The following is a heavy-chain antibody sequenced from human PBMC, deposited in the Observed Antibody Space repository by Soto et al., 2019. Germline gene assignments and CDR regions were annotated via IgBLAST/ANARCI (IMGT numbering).Heavy chain of an antibody. CDR3: ARDRGTDPYYCGMDV. V-gene: IGHV1-18*01. Sequence: ASVKVSCKASGYTFTDSGISWVRQAPGQGLEWLGWISTYNGNTNHPHKLLGRVTMTTDTSTSTVYMEPRRLPSDDPAVYYSARDRGTDPYYCGMDVWGQGTTVTVSS. CDR1: GYTFTDSG. CDR2: ISTYNGNT. J-gene: IGHJ6*02.